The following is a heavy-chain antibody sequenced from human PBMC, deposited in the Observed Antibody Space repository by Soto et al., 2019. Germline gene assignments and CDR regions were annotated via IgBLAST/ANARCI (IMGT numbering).Heavy chain of an antibody. CDR1: GSSLSDPRLG. Sequence: QVTLKESGPVLVKPTETLTLTCTVSGSSLSDPRLGVSWIRQPPGEALEWLANIFSSGEKSYSTSLKNRLTISKDTSKSQVVLTMTNMDPVDTATYYCARIRPKTVTTYEWFDPWGQGTLVTVSS. D-gene: IGHD4-17*01. J-gene: IGHJ5*02. CDR2: IFSSGEK. CDR3: ARIRPKTVTTYEWFDP. V-gene: IGHV2-26*01.